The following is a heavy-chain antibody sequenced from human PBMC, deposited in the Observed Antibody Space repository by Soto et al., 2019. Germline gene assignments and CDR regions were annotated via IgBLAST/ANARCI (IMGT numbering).Heavy chain of an antibody. CDR2: ISAYNGNT. CDR1: GYTFTTYV. D-gene: IGHD3-3*01. CDR3: ARDVRDDFWSGYYLSGAFDI. J-gene: IGHJ3*02. V-gene: IGHV1-18*01. Sequence: ASVKVSCKASGYTFTTYVINWVRQAPGQGLEWMGWISAYNGNTDYAQKLQGRVTMTTDTSTSTAYMELRSLRSDDTAVYYCARDVRDDFWSGYYLSGAFDIWGQGTMVTVSS.